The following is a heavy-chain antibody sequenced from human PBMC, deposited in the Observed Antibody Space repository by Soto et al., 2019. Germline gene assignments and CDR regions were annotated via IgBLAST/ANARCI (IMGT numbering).Heavy chain of an antibody. CDR1: GFTFSSYA. CDR3: ARGPHGDYDY. V-gene: IGHV3-30-3*01. Sequence: PGGSLRLSCAASGFTFSSYAMHWVRQAPGKGLEWVAVISYDGSNKYYADSVKGRFTISRDNSKNTLYLQMNSLRAEDTAVYYCARGPHGDYDYWGQGTLVTVSS. D-gene: IGHD4-17*01. J-gene: IGHJ4*02. CDR2: ISYDGSNK.